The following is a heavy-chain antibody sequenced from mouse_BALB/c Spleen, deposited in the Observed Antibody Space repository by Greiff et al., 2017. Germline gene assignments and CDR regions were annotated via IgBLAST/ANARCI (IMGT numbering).Heavy chain of an antibody. D-gene: IGHD2-4*01. CDR3: ARGITTYAMDY. V-gene: IGHV1S137*01. Sequence: VQLKESGAELVRPGVSVKISCKGSGYTFTDYAMHWVKQSHAKSLEWIGVISTYYGDASYNQKFKGKATMTVDKSSSTAYMELARLTSEDSAIYYCARGITTYAMDYWGQGTSVTVSS. CDR1: GYTFTDYA. CDR2: ISTYYGDA. J-gene: IGHJ4*01.